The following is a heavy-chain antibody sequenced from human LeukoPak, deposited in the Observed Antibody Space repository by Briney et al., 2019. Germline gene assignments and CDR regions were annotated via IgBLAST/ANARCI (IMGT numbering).Heavy chain of an antibody. CDR2: IYYSGTT. CDR3: ARGNSYYDSSGAFDY. V-gene: IGHV4-39*07. CDR1: SGSVSSSTHY. Sequence: SETLSLTCSVSSGSVSSSTHYWVWIRQPPGKGLEWIGSIYYSGTTYYNPSLKSRVSMSVDTSKNQFSLKLNSVTAADTAVYYCARGNSYYDSSGAFDYWGQGTLVTVSS. D-gene: IGHD3-22*01. J-gene: IGHJ4*02.